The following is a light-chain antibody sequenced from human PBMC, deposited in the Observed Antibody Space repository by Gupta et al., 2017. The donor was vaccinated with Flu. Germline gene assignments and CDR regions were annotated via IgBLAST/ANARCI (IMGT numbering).Light chain of an antibody. Sequence: DIVLNQSPDSLAVSLGERAAINCRSSQSILYTVNNNNYLAWYQQKPGQPPKLLISWASTREFGVPDRFTGSGSGTDFTLTISSLQAEDVAIYYCHQYYSLPYTFGQGTRLEIK. CDR2: WAS. V-gene: IGKV4-1*01. J-gene: IGKJ2*01. CDR3: HQYYSLPYT. CDR1: QSILYTVNNNNY.